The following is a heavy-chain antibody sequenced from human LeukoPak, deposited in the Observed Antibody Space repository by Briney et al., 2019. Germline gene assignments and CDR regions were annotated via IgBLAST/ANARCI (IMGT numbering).Heavy chain of an antibody. CDR2: IYSGGST. V-gene: IGHV3-66*01. J-gene: IGHJ4*02. CDR1: GGSISSNY. D-gene: IGHD6-19*01. Sequence: PSETLSLTCTVSGGSISSNYMSWVRQAPGKGLEWVSVIYSGGSTYYADSVKGRFTISRDNSKNTLYLQMNSLRAEDTAVYYCAISSSGWSYFDYWGQGTLVTVSS. CDR3: AISSSGWSYFDY.